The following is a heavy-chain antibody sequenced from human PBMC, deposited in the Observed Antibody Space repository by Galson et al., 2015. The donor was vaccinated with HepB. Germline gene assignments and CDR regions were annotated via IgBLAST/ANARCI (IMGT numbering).Heavy chain of an antibody. CDR3: ARDRPPWGDYSGGFDP. D-gene: IGHD5-12*01. CDR2: IIPIFGTA. V-gene: IGHV1-69*13. CDR1: GGNFSSYA. Sequence: SVKVSCKASGGNFSSYAISWVRQAPGQGLEWMGVIIPIFGTANYAQKFQGRVTITADESTSTAYMELSSLRSEDTAVCYCARDRPPWGDYSGGFDPWGQGTLVTVSS. J-gene: IGHJ5*02.